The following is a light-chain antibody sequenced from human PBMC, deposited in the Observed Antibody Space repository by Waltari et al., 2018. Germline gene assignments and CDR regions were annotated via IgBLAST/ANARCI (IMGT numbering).Light chain of an antibody. CDR3: CSYAGSSTLV. CDR1: STDVGGYNY. Sequence: QSALTQPASVSGSPGQSITISCTGTSTDVGGYNYVCWYQQHPGKAPKLMIYDVNKRPSGVSNSFSGSKSGNTASLTISGLQAEDEADYYCCSYAGSSTLVFGGGTKLTVL. J-gene: IGLJ2*01. CDR2: DVN. V-gene: IGLV2-23*02.